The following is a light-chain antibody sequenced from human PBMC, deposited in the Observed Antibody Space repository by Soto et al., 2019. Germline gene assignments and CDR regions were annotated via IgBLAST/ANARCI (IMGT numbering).Light chain of an antibody. CDR2: GAS. V-gene: IGKV3-15*01. CDR1: QSVSNN. Sequence: EIVLTQSPGTLSLSPGEIATLSFRASQSVSNNYLAWYQQKPGQAPRLLIYGASTRATDMPVTFSGRGSGTEFTLTITSLRPEDFGVYYCQQYRSWPRTFGQGTKVDIK. CDR3: QQYRSWPRT. J-gene: IGKJ1*01.